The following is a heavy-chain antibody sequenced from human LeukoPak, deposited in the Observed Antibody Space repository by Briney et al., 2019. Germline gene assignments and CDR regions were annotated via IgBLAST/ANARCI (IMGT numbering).Heavy chain of an antibody. CDR3: AKGETPRNSFDY. J-gene: IGHJ4*02. V-gene: IGHV3-23*01. CDR1: GFTFSSYA. CDR2: ISGSGGST. D-gene: IGHD1-26*01. Sequence: GGSLRLSCVVSGFTFSSYAMSWVRQAPGKGLEWVSAISGSGGSTYCADSVKGRFTTSRDNSKNTLHLQMNSLRAEDTAVYYCAKGETPRNSFDYWGQGTLVTVSS.